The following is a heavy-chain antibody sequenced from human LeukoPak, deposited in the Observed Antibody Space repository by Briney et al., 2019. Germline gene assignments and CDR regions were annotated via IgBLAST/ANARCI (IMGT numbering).Heavy chain of an antibody. CDR3: ARVHCSGGSCPVYYYYGTDV. V-gene: IGHV3-30*04. CDR2: ISYDGSNK. CDR1: GFTLSSYA. D-gene: IGHD2-15*01. J-gene: IGHJ6*02. Sequence: GGSLRLSRAASGFTLSSYAMHWVRPAPGKGLEWVAVISYDGSNKYYADSVKGRFTISRDNSKNTLYLQMNSLRAEDTAVYYCARVHCSGGSCPVYYYYGTDVWGQGTTVTVSS.